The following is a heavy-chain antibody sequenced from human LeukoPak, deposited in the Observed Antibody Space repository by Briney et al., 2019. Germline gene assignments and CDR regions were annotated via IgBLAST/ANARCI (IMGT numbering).Heavy chain of an antibody. Sequence: PGGSLRLSCAASGFTFSSYAMSWVRQAPGKGLEWVSGISGSGGSTDYADSVKGRFTISRDNSKNTPYLQMNSLRAEDTAVYYCAKDATDGYGDYPLDYWGQGTLVTVSS. CDR1: GFTFSSYA. J-gene: IGHJ4*02. V-gene: IGHV3-23*01. D-gene: IGHD4-17*01. CDR3: AKDATDGYGDYPLDY. CDR2: ISGSGGST.